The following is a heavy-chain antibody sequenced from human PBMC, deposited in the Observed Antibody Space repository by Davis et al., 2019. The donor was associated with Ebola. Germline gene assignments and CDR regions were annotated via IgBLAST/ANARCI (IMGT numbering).Heavy chain of an antibody. Sequence: PGGSLRLSCKGFGFSFTNYWIAWVRQMPGKGLEWMGIIYPGDSDTRYSPSFQGQVTISADKSISTAYLQWSSLKASDTAMYYCARPERSGWSPGYWGQGTLVTVSS. J-gene: IGHJ4*02. CDR1: GFSFTNYW. CDR3: ARPERSGWSPGY. V-gene: IGHV5-51*01. D-gene: IGHD6-19*01. CDR2: IYPGDSDT.